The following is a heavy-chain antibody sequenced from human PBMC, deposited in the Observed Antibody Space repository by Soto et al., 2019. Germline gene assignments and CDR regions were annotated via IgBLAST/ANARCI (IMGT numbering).Heavy chain of an antibody. J-gene: IGHJ3*01. Sequence: LRPYWAASRVTFSSYAMHWVRQAPGKGLEWVSYISSGGGTTYYAYSVKCRFTISRDNAKNSLYLQMNSLRAEDTALYYCASEYGSWLPVYWGQGTMVSISS. CDR2: ISSGGGTT. D-gene: IGHD3-10*01. CDR1: RVTFSSYA. CDR3: ASEYGSWLPVY. V-gene: IGHV3-48*03.